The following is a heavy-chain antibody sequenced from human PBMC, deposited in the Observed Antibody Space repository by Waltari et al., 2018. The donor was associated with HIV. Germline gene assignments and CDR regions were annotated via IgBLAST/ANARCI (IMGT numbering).Heavy chain of an antibody. Sequence: EVQLVESGGGLVQPGGSLRLSCAASGFTFSSYWMSWVRQAPGKGLEWVANINQDGSDKYYVDSVKGRFTISRDNAKNSLSLQRNSLRAEDTAVYYCARTGTIANSGRFFDWGQGTLVTVSS. CDR1: GFTFSSYW. V-gene: IGHV3-7*01. CDR2: INQDGSDK. J-gene: IGHJ4*02. D-gene: IGHD1-26*01. CDR3: ARTGTIANSGRFFD.